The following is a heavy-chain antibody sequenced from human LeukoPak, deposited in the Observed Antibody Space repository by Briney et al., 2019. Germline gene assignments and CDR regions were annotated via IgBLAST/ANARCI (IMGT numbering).Heavy chain of an antibody. CDR2: ISASNGNT. J-gene: IGHJ4*02. D-gene: IGHD5-12*01. CDR3: ARALSRGYSGYDYGLGY. Sequence: ASVKVSCKASGYTFINYGVTWVRQAPGQGLEWMGWISASNGNTNYAQKLQGRVTMTTETSTSTAYMELRSLRSDDTAVYYCARALSRGYSGYDYGLGYWGQGTLVTVSS. V-gene: IGHV1-18*01. CDR1: GYTFINYG.